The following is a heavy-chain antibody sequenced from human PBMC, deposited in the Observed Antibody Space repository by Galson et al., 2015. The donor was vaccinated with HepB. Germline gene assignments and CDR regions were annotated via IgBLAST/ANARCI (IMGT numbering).Heavy chain of an antibody. D-gene: IGHD3-16*02. J-gene: IGHJ4*02. Sequence: SLRLSCAASGFTFSSYSMNWVRQAPGKGLEWVSSISSSSSYIYYADSVKGRFTISRDNAKNSLYLQMNSLRAEDTAVYYCARDMITFGGVINPKTFDYWGQGTLVTVSS. V-gene: IGHV3-21*01. CDR1: GFTFSSYS. CDR3: ARDMITFGGVINPKTFDY. CDR2: ISSSSSYI.